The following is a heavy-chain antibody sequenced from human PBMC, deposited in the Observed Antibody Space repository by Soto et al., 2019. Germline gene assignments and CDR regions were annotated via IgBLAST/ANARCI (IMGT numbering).Heavy chain of an antibody. CDR3: ARGGGILLWFWELIFDY. J-gene: IGHJ4*02. CDR2: IIPILGIA. CDR1: GGTFSSYT. V-gene: IGHV1-69*02. D-gene: IGHD3-10*01. Sequence: QVQLVQSGAEVKKPGSSVKVSCKASGGTFSSYTISWVRQAPGQGLEWMGRIIPILGIANYAQKFQGRVTITADKSTSAAYMELSRLRCEDTAVYYWARGGGILLWFWELIFDYWGQGTLVTVSS.